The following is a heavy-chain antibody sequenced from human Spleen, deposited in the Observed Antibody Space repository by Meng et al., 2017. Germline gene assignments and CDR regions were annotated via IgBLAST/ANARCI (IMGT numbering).Heavy chain of an antibody. D-gene: IGHD1-26*01. Sequence: GGSLRLSCVASDFTFGSSWMTWVRQAPGKGLVWVSRINTDGTTTTYADSVKGRFTISRDNAKNTLYLQMNSLRGEDTAVYYCARDFTVGGYCWGQGTLVTVSS. CDR3: ARDFTVGGYC. J-gene: IGHJ4*02. V-gene: IGHV3-74*01. CDR1: DFTFGSSW. CDR2: INTDGTTT.